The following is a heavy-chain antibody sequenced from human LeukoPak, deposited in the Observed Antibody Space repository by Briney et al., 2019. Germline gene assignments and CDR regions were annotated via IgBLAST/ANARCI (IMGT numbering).Heavy chain of an antibody. D-gene: IGHD2-2*01. J-gene: IGHJ4*02. Sequence: ASVNVSCKASGGTFSSYAISWVRQPPAQGLEWMGGIIPVFGTAKYAQKFQGRVTITADESTSTVYMELSSLRSEDAAVYYCATGYCSSTSCPTPLDYWGQGTLVTVSS. CDR3: ATGYCSSTSCPTPLDY. CDR1: GGTFSSYA. CDR2: IIPVFGTA. V-gene: IGHV1-69*13.